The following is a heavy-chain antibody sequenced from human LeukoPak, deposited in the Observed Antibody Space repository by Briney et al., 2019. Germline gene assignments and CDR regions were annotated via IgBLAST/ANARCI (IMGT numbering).Heavy chain of an antibody. V-gene: IGHV4-59*08. Sequence: PSETLSLTCTVSGGSISSYYWNWIRQPPGKGLEWVGYVYYTGSTSYNPSLKSRVTISVDTSKNQFSLKLSSVTAADTAVYYCARLEGSGWYSGAHDYWGQGTLVTVSS. CDR2: VYYTGST. CDR3: ARLEGSGWYSGAHDY. D-gene: IGHD6-19*01. CDR1: GGSISSYY. J-gene: IGHJ4*02.